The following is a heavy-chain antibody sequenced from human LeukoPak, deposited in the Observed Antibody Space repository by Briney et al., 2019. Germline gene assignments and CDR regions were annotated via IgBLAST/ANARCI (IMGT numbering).Heavy chain of an antibody. J-gene: IGHJ6*03. CDR1: GGTFSSYA. Sequence: GASVKVSCKASGGTFSSYAISWVRQAPGQGLEWMGGIIPIFGTANYAQKFQGRVTITTDESTSTAYMELGSLRSEDTAVYYCARDGGVTRYYYYMDVWGKGTTVTVSS. V-gene: IGHV1-69*05. CDR3: ARDGGVTRYYYYMDV. D-gene: IGHD3-16*01. CDR2: IIPIFGTA.